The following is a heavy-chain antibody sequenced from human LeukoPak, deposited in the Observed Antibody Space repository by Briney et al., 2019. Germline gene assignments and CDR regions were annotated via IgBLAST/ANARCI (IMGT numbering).Heavy chain of an antibody. CDR3: ARGGYSYGYSNWFDP. CDR1: GGSISSGSYY. CDR2: IYTSGST. Sequence: SETLSLTCTVSGGSISSGSYYWSWIRQPAGKGLEWIGRIYTSGSTNYNPSLKSRVTISVDTSKNQFSLKLSSVTAADTAVYYCARGGYSYGYSNWFDPWGQGTLVTVSS. J-gene: IGHJ5*02. D-gene: IGHD5-18*01. V-gene: IGHV4-61*02.